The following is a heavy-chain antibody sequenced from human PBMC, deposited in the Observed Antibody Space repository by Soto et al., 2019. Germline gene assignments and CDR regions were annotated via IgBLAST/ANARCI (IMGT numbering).Heavy chain of an antibody. CDR2: IYPGDSDT. CDR3: ASVFRQVESGAFDI. V-gene: IGHV5-51*01. D-gene: IGHD1-1*01. CDR1: GYSFTSYW. J-gene: IGHJ3*02. Sequence: GESLKISCKGSGYSFTSYWIGWVRQMPGKGLEWMGIIYPGDSDTRYSPSFQGQVTISADKSISTAYLQLSSLKASDTAMYYWASVFRQVESGAFDIWGQGTMVIVSS.